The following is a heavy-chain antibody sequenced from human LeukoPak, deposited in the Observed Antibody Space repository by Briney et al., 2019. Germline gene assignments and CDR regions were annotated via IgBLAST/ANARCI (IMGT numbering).Heavy chain of an antibody. CDR1: GFTLSDYY. D-gene: IGHD6-13*01. Sequence: GGSLRLSCAASGFTLSDYYMSWIRQAPGKGLEWVSYISSSSSYTNYVDSVKGRFTISRDNAKNSLYLQMNSLRAEDTAVYHCARDFRRSSSWPFDYWGQGTLVTVSS. J-gene: IGHJ4*02. CDR2: ISSSSSYT. V-gene: IGHV3-11*06. CDR3: ARDFRRSSSWPFDY.